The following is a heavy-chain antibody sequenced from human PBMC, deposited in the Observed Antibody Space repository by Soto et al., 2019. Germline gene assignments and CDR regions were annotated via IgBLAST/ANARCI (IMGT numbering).Heavy chain of an antibody. CDR1: GASISSGGYY. Sequence: SETLSLTCTVSGASISSGGYYWTWIRQHPGKGLEWIGYIYYSGITYYNPSLKSRVTISVDTSKNQFSLNLSSVTAADTAVYYCARQGSSSIYYYGMDGWGQGTTVTVSS. CDR2: IYYSGIT. J-gene: IGHJ6*02. D-gene: IGHD6-6*01. CDR3: ARQGSSSIYYYGMDG. V-gene: IGHV4-31*03.